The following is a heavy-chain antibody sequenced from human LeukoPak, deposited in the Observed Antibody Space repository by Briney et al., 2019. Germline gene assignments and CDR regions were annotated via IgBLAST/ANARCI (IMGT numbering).Heavy chain of an antibody. CDR1: GGTFSSYA. CDR2: IIPIFGTA. J-gene: IGHJ4*02. Sequence: SVKVSCKGSGGTFSSYAISWVRQAPGQGLEWMGGIIPIFGTANYAQKFQGRVTITADESTSTAYMELSSLRSEDTAVYYCARDSMYYDFWSGPYWGQGTLVTVSS. CDR3: ARDSMYYDFWSGPY. D-gene: IGHD3-3*01. V-gene: IGHV1-69*01.